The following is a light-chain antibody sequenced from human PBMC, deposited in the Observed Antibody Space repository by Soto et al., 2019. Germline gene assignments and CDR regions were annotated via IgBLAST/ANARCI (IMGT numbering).Light chain of an antibody. V-gene: IGKV1-9*01. CDR3: LQERGYPRT. CDR1: QGIFPY. Sequence: DIQLTQSPSFLSESVGDRVTITCRASQGIFPYLAWYRQKPGKAPELLIFAASTLQSGVPSRFSGSGSGTEFTLTISSLQPEDCATYYCLQERGYPRTFGQGTKVDIK. CDR2: AAS. J-gene: IGKJ1*01.